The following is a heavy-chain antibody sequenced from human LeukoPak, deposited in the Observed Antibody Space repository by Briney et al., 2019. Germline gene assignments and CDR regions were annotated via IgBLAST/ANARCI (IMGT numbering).Heavy chain of an antibody. CDR3: AKDLEGIVVVVAATLGAFDI. Sequence: GGSLRLSCAASGFTFSSYAMSWVRQAPGKGLEWVSAISGSGGSTYYADSVKGRFTISRDNSKNTLYLQMNSLRAEDTAVYYCAKDLEGIVVVVAATLGAFDIWGQGTMVTVSS. J-gene: IGHJ3*02. CDR1: GFTFSSYA. V-gene: IGHV3-23*01. CDR2: ISGSGGST. D-gene: IGHD2-15*01.